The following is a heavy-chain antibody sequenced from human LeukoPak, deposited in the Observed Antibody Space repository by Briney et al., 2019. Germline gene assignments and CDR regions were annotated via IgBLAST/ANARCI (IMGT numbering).Heavy chain of an antibody. J-gene: IGHJ4*02. V-gene: IGHV3-48*04. CDR2: ISSSSSTI. D-gene: IGHD6-19*01. Sequence: GGSLRLSCAASGFTFSSYSMNWVRQAPGKGLEWVSYISSSSSTIYYADSVKGRFTISRDNAKNSLYLQMNSLRAEDTALYYCARESYSSAWYGLDYWGQGTLVTVSS. CDR1: GFTFSSYS. CDR3: ARESYSSAWYGLDY.